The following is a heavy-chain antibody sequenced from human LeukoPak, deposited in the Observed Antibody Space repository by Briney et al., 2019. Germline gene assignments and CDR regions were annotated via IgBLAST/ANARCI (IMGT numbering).Heavy chain of an antibody. CDR2: MNPNSGST. CDR3: ARGGSSGALDY. CDR1: GYTFTSHD. J-gene: IGHJ4*02. D-gene: IGHD6-25*01. Sequence: ASVKVSCKASGYTFTSHDSNWVRQATGQGLEWMGWMNPNSGSTGYAQKFQGRVAMTRNTSISTAYLELSSLRSEDTAVFYCARGGSSGALDYWSQGTLVTVSS. V-gene: IGHV1-8*01.